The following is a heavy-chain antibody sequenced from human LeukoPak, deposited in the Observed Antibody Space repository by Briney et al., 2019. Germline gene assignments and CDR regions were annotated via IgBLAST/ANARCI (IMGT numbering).Heavy chain of an antibody. CDR3: ARGLVGTTGEQNWFDP. Sequence: SETLSPTCTVSGGSISTYYWSWIRQPAGKGLEWIGRIHTSGSANYNPSLKSRVTISVDKSKNQFSLKLSSVTAADTAVYYCARGLVGTTGEQNWFDPWGQGTLLTVSS. V-gene: IGHV4-4*07. CDR2: IHTSGSA. D-gene: IGHD1-26*01. J-gene: IGHJ5*02. CDR1: GGSISTYY.